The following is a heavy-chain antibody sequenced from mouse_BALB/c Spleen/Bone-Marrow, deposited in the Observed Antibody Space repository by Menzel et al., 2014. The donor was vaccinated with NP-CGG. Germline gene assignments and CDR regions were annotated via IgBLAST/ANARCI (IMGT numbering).Heavy chain of an antibody. Sequence: VQLKESGPELEKPGASVKISCKASGYSFTGYNMNWVKQSDGRSLEWIGNIDPYYGGTSYNQKFRGKATLTVDKSSSTAYMQLTSLTSEDSAVYYCARKHFGSNSLGYWGQGTLVTVSA. CDR1: GYSFTGYN. V-gene: IGHV1S135*01. CDR3: ARKHFGSNSLGY. D-gene: IGHD1-1*01. CDR2: IDPYYGGT. J-gene: IGHJ3*01.